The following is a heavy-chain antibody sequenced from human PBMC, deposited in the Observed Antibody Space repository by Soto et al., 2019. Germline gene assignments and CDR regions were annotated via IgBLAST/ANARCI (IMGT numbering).Heavy chain of an antibody. V-gene: IGHV1-69*01. Sequence: QVQLVQSGAEVKKPGSSVKVSCKASGGTFSSYAISWVRQAPGQGLEWMGGIIPIFGTANYAQKFQGRVTITADESTSTAYMELSSLRSEDTAVYYCAPPTPWTIPTPKAFDIWGQGTMVTVSS. J-gene: IGHJ3*02. CDR2: IIPIFGTA. CDR3: APPTPWTIPTPKAFDI. CDR1: GGTFSSYA. D-gene: IGHD2-15*01.